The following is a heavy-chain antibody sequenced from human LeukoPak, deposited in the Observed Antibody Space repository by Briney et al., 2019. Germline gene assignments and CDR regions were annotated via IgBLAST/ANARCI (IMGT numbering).Heavy chain of an antibody. CDR2: ISYDGSNK. CDR1: GFTFSSYG. D-gene: IGHD5-24*01. J-gene: IGHJ4*02. V-gene: IGHV3-30*03. CDR3: ARDGYNWWDFDY. Sequence: GGSLRLSCAASGFTFSSYGMHWVRQAPGKGLEWVAVISYDGSNKYYADSVKGRFTISRDNSKNTLYLQMNSLRAEDTAVYYCARDGYNWWDFDYWGQGTLVTVSS.